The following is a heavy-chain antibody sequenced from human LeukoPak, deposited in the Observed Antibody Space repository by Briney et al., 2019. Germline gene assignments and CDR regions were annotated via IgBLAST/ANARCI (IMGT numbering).Heavy chain of an antibody. Sequence: GGSLRLSCAASGFTFSTYDMHWVRQATGKGPEWVSAISTTDDTYYPGSVKGRFTISRENAKSSLYLQMNSLRAEDTAVYYCARGRSGSYFDSWGQGTLVAVSS. CDR3: ARGRSGSYFDS. V-gene: IGHV3-13*04. CDR2: ISTTDDT. CDR1: GFTFSTYD. J-gene: IGHJ4*02. D-gene: IGHD1-26*01.